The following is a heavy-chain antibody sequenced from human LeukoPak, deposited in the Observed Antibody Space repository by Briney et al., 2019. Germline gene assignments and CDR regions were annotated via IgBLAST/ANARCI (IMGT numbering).Heavy chain of an antibody. CDR1: GFTFDDYD. J-gene: IGHJ6*03. V-gene: IGHV3-20*04. D-gene: IGHD6-13*01. CDR2: INWHGGSA. Sequence: GGSLRLSCAASGFTFDDYDMSWVRQAPGKGLEWVSNINWHGGSANYADSVKGRFTISRDNAKNSLYLQMNSLRAEDTAVYYCARDVSFVIAAAGTYYYYYMDVWGKGTTVTVSS. CDR3: ARDVSFVIAAAGTYYYYYMDV.